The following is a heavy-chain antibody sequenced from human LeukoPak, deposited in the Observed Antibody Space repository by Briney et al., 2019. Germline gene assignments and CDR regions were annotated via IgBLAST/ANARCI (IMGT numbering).Heavy chain of an antibody. Sequence: GGSLRLSCAASGFTFNRYNMNWVRRAPGKGLEWVSSISTSSSYIYYADSVRGRFTISRDNAKNSLYLQMNSLRAEDTAVYYCARDLSYGILFDYWGQGTLVTVSS. D-gene: IGHD5-18*01. CDR3: ARDLSYGILFDY. J-gene: IGHJ4*02. V-gene: IGHV3-21*01. CDR1: GFTFNRYN. CDR2: ISTSSSYI.